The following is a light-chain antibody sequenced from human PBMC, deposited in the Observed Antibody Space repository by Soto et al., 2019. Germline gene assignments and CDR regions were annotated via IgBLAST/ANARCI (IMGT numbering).Light chain of an antibody. V-gene: IGKV3-20*01. J-gene: IGKJ1*01. CDR2: GAS. CDR3: QQYGSSPWT. CDR1: QRVSSSY. Sequence: ESVLTQSPGTLSLSPGERATLSCRASQRVSSSYLAWYQQKPGQAPGPLMYGASSSATGIPDRFSGSGSGTDFTLTISRLEPEHFAVYYCQQYGSSPWTFGRGTKVEIK.